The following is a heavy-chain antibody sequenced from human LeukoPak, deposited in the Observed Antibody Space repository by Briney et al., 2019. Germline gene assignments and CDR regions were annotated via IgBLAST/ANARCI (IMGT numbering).Heavy chain of an antibody. CDR2: ISWNSGSI. D-gene: IGHD1-20*01. Sequence: RPGGSLRLSCAASGFTFDDYAMHWVRQAPGKGLEWVSGISWNSGSIGYADSVKGRFTISRDNAKNSLYLQMNSLRAEDTALYYCAKDNNWNDLRFFDYWGQGTLVTVSS. J-gene: IGHJ4*02. V-gene: IGHV3-9*01. CDR1: GFTFDDYA. CDR3: AKDNNWNDLRFFDY.